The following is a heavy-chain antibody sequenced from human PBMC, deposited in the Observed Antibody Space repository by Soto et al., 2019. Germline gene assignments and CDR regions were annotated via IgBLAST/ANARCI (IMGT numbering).Heavy chain of an antibody. CDR2: FSYSGST. V-gene: IGHV4-59*01. Sequence: PSETLSLTCAVSGVSISSYYWIWIRQPPGKGLEWIGYFSYSGSTNYNPSLKSRVTISVDTSKNQFSLRLSSVTAADTAVYYCALQDSSGYRGIRWGQGTLVTVSS. J-gene: IGHJ4*02. D-gene: IGHD3-22*01. CDR3: ALQDSSGYRGIR. CDR1: GVSISSYY.